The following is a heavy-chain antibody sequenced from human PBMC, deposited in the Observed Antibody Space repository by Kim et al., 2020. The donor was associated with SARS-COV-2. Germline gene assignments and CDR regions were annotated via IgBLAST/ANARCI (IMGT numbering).Heavy chain of an antibody. CDR3: GISGI. V-gene: IGHV3-7*01. CDR1: GITSSSYW. J-gene: IGHJ4*02. Sequence: GGSLRLSCVESGITSSSYWLTWVRQAPGKGLEWVANIKRDGSERYYGDSVKGRFTISRDNAKSSVFLQMNSLRSEDTAVYYCGISGIWGQRTLVTVSS. CDR2: IKRDGSER.